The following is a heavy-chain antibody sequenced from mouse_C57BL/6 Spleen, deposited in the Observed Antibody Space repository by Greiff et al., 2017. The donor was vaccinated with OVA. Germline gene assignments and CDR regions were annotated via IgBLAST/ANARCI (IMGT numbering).Heavy chain of an antibody. J-gene: IGHJ2*01. CDR3: ARGTGILLTVVVY. CDR2: INPNNGGT. Sequence: EVQLQQSGPELVKPGASVKLSCKASGYTFTDYYMNWVKQSHGKSLEWIGDINPNNGGTSYNQKFKGKATLTVDKSSSTAYMEHRSLTSEDSAVYYCARGTGILLTVVVYWGQGTTLTVSS. CDR1: GYTFTDYY. D-gene: IGHD1-1*01. V-gene: IGHV1-26*01.